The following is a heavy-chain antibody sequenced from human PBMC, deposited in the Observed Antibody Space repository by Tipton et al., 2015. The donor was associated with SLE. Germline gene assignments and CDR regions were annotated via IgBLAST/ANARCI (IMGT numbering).Heavy chain of an antibody. Sequence: TLSLTCTVSGGSISSYYWSWIRQPPGKGLEWIGYIYYSGSTNYNPSLKSRVTISVDTSKNQFSLKLSSVTAADTAVYYCARVETYCTNGVCYKYFQHWGQGTLVTVSS. J-gene: IGHJ1*01. CDR3: ARVETYCTNGVCYKYFQH. CDR2: IYYSGST. CDR1: GGSISSYY. D-gene: IGHD2-8*01. V-gene: IGHV4-59*01.